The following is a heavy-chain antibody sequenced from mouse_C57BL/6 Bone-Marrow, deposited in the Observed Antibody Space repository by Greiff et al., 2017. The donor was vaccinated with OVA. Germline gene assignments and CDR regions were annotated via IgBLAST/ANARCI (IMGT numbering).Heavy chain of an antibody. V-gene: IGHV1-55*01. J-gene: IGHJ1*03. D-gene: IGHD1-1*01. Sequence: VQLQQPGAELVKPGASVKMSCKASGYTFTSYWITWVKQRPGQGLEWIGDIYPGSGSTNYNEKFKSKATLTVDTSSSTAYMQLSSLTSEDSAVYYCARRYYYGSSCWYFDVWGTGTTVTVSS. CDR2: IYPGSGST. CDR3: ARRYYYGSSCWYFDV. CDR1: GYTFTSYW.